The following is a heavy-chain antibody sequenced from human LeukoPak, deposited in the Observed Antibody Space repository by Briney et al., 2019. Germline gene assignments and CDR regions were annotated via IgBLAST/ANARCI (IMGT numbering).Heavy chain of an antibody. J-gene: IGHJ5*02. CDR2: ISSSSSYI. Sequence: GGSLRLSCAASGFTFSSYSMNWVRQAPGKGLEWVSSISSSSSYIYYADSVKGRFTISRDNAKNSLYLQMNSLRAEDTAVYYCAKTKLGYCSGDSCIDWFDPWGQGTLVTVSS. CDR3: AKTKLGYCSGDSCIDWFDP. V-gene: IGHV3-21*01. CDR1: GFTFSSYS. D-gene: IGHD2-15*01.